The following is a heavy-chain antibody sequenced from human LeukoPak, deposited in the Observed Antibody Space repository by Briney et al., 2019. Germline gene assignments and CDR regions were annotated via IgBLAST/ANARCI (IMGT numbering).Heavy chain of an antibody. J-gene: IGHJ6*03. V-gene: IGHV4-39*01. CDR1: GGSISSSSHY. CDR2: IYYSGST. CDR3: ARLYGSGSLRDYYYYMDV. D-gene: IGHD3-10*01. Sequence: SETLSLTRTVSGGSISSSSHYWGWIRQPPGKGLEWIGSIYYSGSTYYNPSLKSRVTISADTSKNQFSLKLSSVTAADTAVYYCARLYGSGSLRDYYYYMDVWGKGTTVTVSS.